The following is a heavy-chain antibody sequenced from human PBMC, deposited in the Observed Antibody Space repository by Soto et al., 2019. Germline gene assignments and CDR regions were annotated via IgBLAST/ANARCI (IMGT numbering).Heavy chain of an antibody. J-gene: IGHJ6*03. Sequence: GESLKISCKGSGYSFTNYWIGWVRQMPDKGLEWMGIIYPGDSDTRYSPSFQGQVTISANKSINTAYLQWSSLKASDTAMYYCARGVGRIANYHYYMDVWGKGTTVTVSS. V-gene: IGHV5-51*01. D-gene: IGHD1-26*01. CDR3: ARGVGRIANYHYYMDV. CDR2: IYPGDSDT. CDR1: GYSFTNYW.